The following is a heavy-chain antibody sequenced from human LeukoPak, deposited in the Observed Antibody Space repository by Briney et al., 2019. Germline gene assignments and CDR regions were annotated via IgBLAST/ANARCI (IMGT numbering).Heavy chain of an antibody. CDR3: ARPYYYDSRIDP. CDR2: MYYSGST. V-gene: IGHV4-30-4*01. J-gene: IGHJ5*02. Sequence: SQTLSLTCTVSGVSINSGDHYWSWIRQPPGKGLEWVGYMYYSGSTYYNPSLKSRVTISVDTSKNQFSLKLSSVTAADTAVYYCARPYYYDSRIDPWGQGTLVTVSS. D-gene: IGHD3-22*01. CDR1: GVSINSGDHY.